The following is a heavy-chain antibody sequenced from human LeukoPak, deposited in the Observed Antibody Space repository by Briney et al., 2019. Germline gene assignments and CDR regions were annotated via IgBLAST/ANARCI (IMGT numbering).Heavy chain of an antibody. Sequence: GGSLRLSCAASGFTFTNHCRHWIRQAPGKGLVWISRISPGGRYTNHADSVKGLFTISRHNAKNTLYLQISSLGAEDTAVYYCGRAAVLGSRSVDYWGQGVLVTVSS. J-gene: IGHJ4*02. CDR3: GRAAVLGSRSVDY. V-gene: IGHV3-74*01. CDR1: GFTFTNHC. D-gene: IGHD3-10*01. CDR2: ISPGGRYT.